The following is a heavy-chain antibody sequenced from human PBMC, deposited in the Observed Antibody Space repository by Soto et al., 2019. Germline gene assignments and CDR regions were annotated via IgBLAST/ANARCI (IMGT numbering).Heavy chain of an antibody. CDR3: ASWVYSLNY. CDR1: GFTFSDSW. Sequence: PGGSLRLSCVTSGFTFSDSWMNWVRQAPGKGLEWVANLNQDGSERRYVDSVKGRFTISRDNARNSVYLQIDNLSTEDTAVYYCASWVYSLNYWGRGTQVTVSS. CDR2: LNQDGSER. V-gene: IGHV3-7*01. J-gene: IGHJ4*02. D-gene: IGHD2-15*01.